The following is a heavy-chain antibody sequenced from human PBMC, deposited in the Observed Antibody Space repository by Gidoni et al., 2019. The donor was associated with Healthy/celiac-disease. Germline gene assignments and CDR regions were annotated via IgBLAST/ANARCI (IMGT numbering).Heavy chain of an antibody. Sequence: EVQLVESGGGLVQPGGSLRLSCAASVFTFRSYSMTWVRQAPGKGLEWVSYISSSSSTIYYADSVKGRFTISRDNAKNSLYLQMNSLRDEDTAVYYCARVYCSGGSCYYDYWGQGTLVTVSS. CDR3: ARVYCSGGSCYYDY. CDR1: VFTFRSYS. V-gene: IGHV3-48*02. CDR2: ISSSSSTI. D-gene: IGHD2-15*01. J-gene: IGHJ4*02.